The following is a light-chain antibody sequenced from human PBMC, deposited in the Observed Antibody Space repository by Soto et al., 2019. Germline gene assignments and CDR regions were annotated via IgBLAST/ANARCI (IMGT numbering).Light chain of an antibody. CDR3: QQYNSYS. Sequence: QMTQSTYALPASVGDRVTTTCRASQSISNWVAWYQQKPGTAPKVLIYHASNLQSGVPSRFSGSGSGTEFTLTISSLQPDYFATYYCQQYNSYSFGQGTKVDTK. J-gene: IGKJ1*01. V-gene: IGKV1-5*01. CDR1: QSISNW. CDR2: HAS.